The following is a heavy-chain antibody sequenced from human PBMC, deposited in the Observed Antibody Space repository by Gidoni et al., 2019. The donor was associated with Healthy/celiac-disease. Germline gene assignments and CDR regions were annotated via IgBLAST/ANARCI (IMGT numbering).Heavy chain of an antibody. CDR2: ISGSGGST. D-gene: IGHD6-13*01. V-gene: IGHV3-23*01. Sequence: EVQLLESGGGLVQPGGSLRLSCAASGFTFSRYAMSWVRQAPGKGLEWVSAISGSGGSTYYADSVKGRFTISRDNSKNTLYLQMNSLRAEDTAVYYCAKGERASSWYANAEYFQHWGQGTLVTVSS. CDR1: GFTFSRYA. J-gene: IGHJ1*01. CDR3: AKGERASSWYANAEYFQH.